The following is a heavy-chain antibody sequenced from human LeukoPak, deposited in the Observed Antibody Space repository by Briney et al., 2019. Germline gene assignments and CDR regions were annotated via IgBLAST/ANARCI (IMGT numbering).Heavy chain of an antibody. D-gene: IGHD3-3*01. Sequence: SETLSLTCTVSGGSISSGSYYWSWIRQPAGKGLEWIGRIYTSGSTNYNPSLKSRVTISVDTSKNQFSLKLSSVTAADTAVYYCARAFDFWSGYPFDPWGQGTLVTISS. CDR1: GGSISSGSYY. V-gene: IGHV4-61*02. CDR2: IYTSGST. J-gene: IGHJ5*02. CDR3: ARAFDFWSGYPFDP.